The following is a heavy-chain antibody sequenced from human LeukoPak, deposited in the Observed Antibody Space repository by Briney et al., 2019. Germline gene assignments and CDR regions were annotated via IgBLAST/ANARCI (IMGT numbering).Heavy chain of an antibody. CDR2: ISGSGGST. D-gene: IGHD6-19*01. CDR3: AKSQEQWLDFDY. J-gene: IGHJ4*02. Sequence: GGSLRLPCAASGFTFSSYAMSWVRQAPGKGLEWVSAISGSGGSTYYADSVKGRFTISRDNSKNTLYLQMNSLRAEDTAVYYCAKSQEQWLDFDYWGQGTLVTVSS. CDR1: GFTFSSYA. V-gene: IGHV3-23*01.